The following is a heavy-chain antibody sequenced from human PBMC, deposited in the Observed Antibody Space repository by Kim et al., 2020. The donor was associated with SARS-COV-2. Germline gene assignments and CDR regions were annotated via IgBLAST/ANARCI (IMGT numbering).Heavy chain of an antibody. CDR3: AREAMGSSGYFGYFDL. Sequence: SVKGRFTISRDNSKNTLYRQMNSLRAEDTAVYYCAREAMGSSGYFGYFDLWGRGTLVTVSS. V-gene: IGHV3-53*01. D-gene: IGHD3-22*01. J-gene: IGHJ2*01.